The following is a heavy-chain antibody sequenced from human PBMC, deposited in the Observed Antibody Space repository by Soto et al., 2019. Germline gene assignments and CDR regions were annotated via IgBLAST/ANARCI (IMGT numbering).Heavy chain of an antibody. Sequence: ASVKVSCKASGYTFTSYDINWVRQATGQGLECMGWMNPNSGNTGYAQKFQGRVTMTRNTSISTAYMELSSLRSEDTAVYYCARVRGDTYYYGSGSGYYYYGMDVWG. V-gene: IGHV1-8*01. D-gene: IGHD3-10*01. CDR1: GYTFTSYD. J-gene: IGHJ6*02. CDR3: ARVRGDTYYYGSGSGYYYYGMDV. CDR2: MNPNSGNT.